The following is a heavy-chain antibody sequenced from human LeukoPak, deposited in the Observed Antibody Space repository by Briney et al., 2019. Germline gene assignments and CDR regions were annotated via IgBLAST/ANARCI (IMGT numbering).Heavy chain of an antibody. Sequence: GGSLRLSCAASGFSFTSYWMHRVRQAPGKGLVWVSRINSDGSSTTYADSVKGRFTMSRDNAKNTLYLQMNSLRAEDTAVYFCARAYQTLPAGYWGQGTLVTVSS. J-gene: IGHJ4*02. V-gene: IGHV3-74*01. CDR2: INSDGSST. D-gene: IGHD2-2*01. CDR3: ARAYQTLPAGY. CDR1: GFSFTSYW.